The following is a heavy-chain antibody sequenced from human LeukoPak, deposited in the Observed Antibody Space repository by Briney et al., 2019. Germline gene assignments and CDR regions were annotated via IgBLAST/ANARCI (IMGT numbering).Heavy chain of an antibody. CDR2: ISYDGSNK. V-gene: IGHV3-30-3*01. D-gene: IGHD6-13*01. J-gene: IGHJ4*02. CDR3: ARRGTGIAGNRQFYFDF. Sequence: GRSLRLSCAASGFTFSSYAMHWVRQAPGKGLEWVAVISYDGSNKYYADSVKGRFTISRDNSKNTLYLQMNSLRDEDTAVYYCARRGTGIAGNRQFYFDFWGQGTLVTVSS. CDR1: GFTFSSYA.